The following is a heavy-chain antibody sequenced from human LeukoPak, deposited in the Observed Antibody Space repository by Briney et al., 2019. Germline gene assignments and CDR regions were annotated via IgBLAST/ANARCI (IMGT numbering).Heavy chain of an antibody. CDR1: GFAFSDYT. CDR2: ISSRSKNV. D-gene: IGHD3-10*01. CDR3: AIMYGSYDGPDYFDL. Sequence: GGSLRLSCAASGFAFSDYTINWVRQAPGKGLEWISSISSRSKNVHYADSVRGRFIISRDNAKNSLFLQMNGLRAEDTAFYYCAIMYGSYDGPDYFDLWGQGTLVTVSS. J-gene: IGHJ4*02. V-gene: IGHV3-21*01.